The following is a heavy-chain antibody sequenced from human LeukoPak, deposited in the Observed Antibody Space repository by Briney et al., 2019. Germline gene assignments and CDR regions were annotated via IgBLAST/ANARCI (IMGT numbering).Heavy chain of an antibody. CDR3: AKEGSSWSTFDY. CDR1: GFTFSRYW. CDR2: IKQDGSVR. Sequence: GGSLRPSCAATGFTFSRYWMSWVRQAPGKGLEWVANIKQDGSVRYYVDSVKGRFTISRDNAKNSLYLQMNNLRAEDMALYYCAKEGSSWSTFDYWGQGTLVTVSS. D-gene: IGHD6-13*01. J-gene: IGHJ4*02. V-gene: IGHV3-7*03.